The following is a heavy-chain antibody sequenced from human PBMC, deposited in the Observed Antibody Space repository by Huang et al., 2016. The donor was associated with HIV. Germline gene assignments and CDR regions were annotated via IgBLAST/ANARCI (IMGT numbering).Heavy chain of an antibody. CDR2: PSADGSGQ. Sequence: VRLVQSGGGVVQPGRSLRLSCAASGITFRNYAMHWVRQAPGKVLGWVAGPSADGSGQDYVDSVKGRFIISKDNSNETLFLEMRSLKSEDTAVYFCAKDQGQWLAYFDSWGQGTLVTVSS. J-gene: IGHJ4*02. CDR3: AKDQGQWLAYFDS. V-gene: IGHV3-30*18. CDR1: GITFRNYA. D-gene: IGHD6-19*01.